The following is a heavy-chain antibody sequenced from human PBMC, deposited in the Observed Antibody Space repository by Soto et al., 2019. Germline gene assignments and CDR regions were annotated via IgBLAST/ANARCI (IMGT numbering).Heavy chain of an antibody. CDR2: INSDGSST. D-gene: IGHD5-18*01. CDR3: ARPSRGYSYRSRYDYGMDV. CDR1: GFTFSSYW. J-gene: IGHJ6*02. V-gene: IGHV3-74*01. Sequence: GGSLRLSCAASGFTFSSYWMHWVRQAPGKGLVWVSRINSDGSSTNYADFVKGRFAISRDNAKNTLYLQMNSLRAEDTAVYYCARPSRGYSYRSRYDYGMDVWGLGTTVTVSS.